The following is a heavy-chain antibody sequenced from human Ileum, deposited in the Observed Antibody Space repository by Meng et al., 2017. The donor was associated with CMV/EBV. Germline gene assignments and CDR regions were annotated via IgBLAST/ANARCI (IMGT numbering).Heavy chain of an antibody. D-gene: IGHD3-10*01. CDR1: GGSISGYH. CDR3: GRAGARGVPVDI. V-gene: IGHV4-4*07. CDR2: LRTSGTT. Sequence: QLQQEGAGRVMVKPSKTLSCTGTVSGGSISGYHWTWIRKPAGKGLEWIGRLRTSGTTDHNPSLKSRVTLSIDTSKNQFSLKLSSVTAADTAVYYCGRAGARGVPVDIWGQGTLVTVSS. J-gene: IGHJ4*02.